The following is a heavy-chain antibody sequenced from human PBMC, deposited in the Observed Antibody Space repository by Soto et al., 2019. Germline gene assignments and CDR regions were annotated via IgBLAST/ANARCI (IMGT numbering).Heavy chain of an antibody. J-gene: IGHJ1*01. CDR3: TTDSRTTVSEVRFDV. V-gene: IGHV3-15*07. D-gene: IGHD3-9*01. CDR2: IRSQSDGGSG. Sequence: PGGALRLSCAASGFTFHNAWINWVRQPPGGGLQWVGRIRSQSDGGSGDYAAPVKGRFVVSRDDSKNMVYLQMNSLKIEDTAVYYCTTDSRTTVSEVRFDVCGHGTLVIVSS. CDR1: GFTFHNAW.